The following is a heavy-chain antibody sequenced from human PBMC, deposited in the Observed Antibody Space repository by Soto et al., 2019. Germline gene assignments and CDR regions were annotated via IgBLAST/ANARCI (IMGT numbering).Heavy chain of an antibody. CDR2: IYYSGGT. CDR1: GGSISCAGCY. CDR3: ASDYRGSDYYGMDV. D-gene: IGHD3-16*01. V-gene: IGHV4-31*03. Sequence: QVQLQESGPGLVKPSQTLSLSCNVSGGSISCAGCYWSWIRQHPGKGLEWIGNIYYSGGTNYNPSLKSRLTISVDTSKSQFSLKLSSVTAADTAVYYCASDYRGSDYYGMDVWGQGTRATVSS. J-gene: IGHJ6*02.